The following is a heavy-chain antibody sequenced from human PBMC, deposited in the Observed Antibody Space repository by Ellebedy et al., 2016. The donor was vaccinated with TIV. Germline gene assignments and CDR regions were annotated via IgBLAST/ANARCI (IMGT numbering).Heavy chain of an antibody. J-gene: IGHJ3*02. V-gene: IGHV3-23*01. Sequence: PGGSLRLSCAASGFTFSSYAMSWVRQAPGKGLEWVSAISGSGGSTYYADSVKGRFTISRDNAKNSLYLQMNSLRAEDTAVYYCARDSRDLDAFDIWGQGTMVTVSS. CDR2: ISGSGGST. CDR3: ARDSRDLDAFDI. CDR1: GFTFSSYA.